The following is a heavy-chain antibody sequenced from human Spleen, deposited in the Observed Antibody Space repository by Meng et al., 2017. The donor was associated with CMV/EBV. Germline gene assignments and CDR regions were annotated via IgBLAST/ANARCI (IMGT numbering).Heavy chain of an antibody. Sequence: GSLRLSCTVSGGSITSYYWSWIRQPPGKGLEWIGYIYYSGNTNYNPSLKSRVTISVDTSKNHFSLKLRSVTAADSAVYYCARGGSYYDYWGQGTLVTVSS. CDR3: ARGGSYYDY. CDR2: IYYSGNT. D-gene: IGHD1-26*01. CDR1: GGSITSYY. V-gene: IGHV4-59*01. J-gene: IGHJ4*02.